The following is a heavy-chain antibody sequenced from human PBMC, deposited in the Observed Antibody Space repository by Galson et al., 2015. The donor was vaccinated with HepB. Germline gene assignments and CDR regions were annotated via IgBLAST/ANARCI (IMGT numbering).Heavy chain of an antibody. V-gene: IGHV3-48*03. CDR3: ARGDYYYDSSGYYDY. J-gene: IGHJ4*02. CDR2: ISSSGSTI. Sequence: SLRLSCAASGFTFSSYEMNWVRQAPGKGLEWVSYISSSGSTIYYADSVKGRFTISRDNAKNSLYLQMNSLRAEDTAVYYCARGDYYYDSSGYYDYWGQGTLVTVSS. CDR1: GFTFSSYE. D-gene: IGHD3-22*01.